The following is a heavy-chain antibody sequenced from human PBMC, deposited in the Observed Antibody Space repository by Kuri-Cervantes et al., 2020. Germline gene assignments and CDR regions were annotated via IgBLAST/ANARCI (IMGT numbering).Heavy chain of an antibody. D-gene: IGHD2-15*01. V-gene: IGHV4-39*01. Sequence: SETLSLTCTVSGGSIRSSSYYWGWIRQPPGKGLEWIGSIYYSGSTYYNPSLKSRVAISVDTSKNQFSLKLSSVTAADTAVYYCARGRVAATTSYYFDFWGQGTLVTVSS. CDR2: IYYSGST. J-gene: IGHJ4*02. CDR3: ARGRVAATTSYYFDF. CDR1: GGSIRSSSYY.